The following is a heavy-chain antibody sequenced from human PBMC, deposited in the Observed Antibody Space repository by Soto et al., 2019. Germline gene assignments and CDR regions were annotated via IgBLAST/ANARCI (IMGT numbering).Heavy chain of an antibody. CDR3: ARDTYDGSGYYFPDY. Sequence: QVQLAQSGAEVKKPGASVKVSCKASGYTFSSYGFTWVRQAPGQGLEWMGWISGYDGDTKYAQNFQARVTMTTDTSTSTAYMELRSLRSDDTAVYYCARDTYDGSGYYFPDYWGQGTLVTVSS. J-gene: IGHJ4*02. CDR2: ISGYDGDT. D-gene: IGHD3-22*01. V-gene: IGHV1-18*01. CDR1: GYTFSSYG.